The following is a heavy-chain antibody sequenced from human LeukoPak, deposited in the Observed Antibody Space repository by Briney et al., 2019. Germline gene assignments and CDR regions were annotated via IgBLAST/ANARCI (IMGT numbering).Heavy chain of an antibody. D-gene: IGHD5-12*01. J-gene: IGHJ4*02. CDR2: IDWDDDK. CDR1: GFSLSTRGMC. CDR3: ARILAGYNYFDY. V-gene: IGHV2-70*11. Sequence: SGPTLVNPTQTLTLTCTFSGFSLSTRGMCVSWIRQPPGKALEWLARIDWDDDKYYSTSLKTRLTTSKDTSKNQVVLTVTNMDPVDTATYYCARILAGYNYFDYWGQGTLVTVSS.